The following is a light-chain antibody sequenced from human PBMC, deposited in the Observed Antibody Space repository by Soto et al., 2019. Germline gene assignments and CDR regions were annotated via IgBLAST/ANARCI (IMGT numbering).Light chain of an antibody. V-gene: IGLV2-14*01. CDR2: DVS. CDR1: SSDVGGYNC. Sequence: QSVLTQPASVSGTPVQSITISCTGTSSDVGGYNCVSWYQQHPGKAPKLMIYDVSNRPSGVSNRFSGSKSGNTASLTISGLQAEDEADYYCSSDTSSSAWVFGGGTKLTVL. J-gene: IGLJ3*02. CDR3: SSDTSSSAWV.